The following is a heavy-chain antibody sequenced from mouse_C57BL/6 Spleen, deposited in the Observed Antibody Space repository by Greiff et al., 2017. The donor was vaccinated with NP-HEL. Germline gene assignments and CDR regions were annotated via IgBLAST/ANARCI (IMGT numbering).Heavy chain of an antibody. Sequence: QVQLQQPGAELVRPGSSVKLSCKASGYTFTSYWMHWVKQRPIQGLEWIGNIDPSDSETHYNQKFKDKATLTVDKSSSTDYMQLSSLTSEDSAVYYCARSSSYWYFDVWGTGTTVTVSS. CDR1: GYTFTSYW. V-gene: IGHV1-52*01. D-gene: IGHD1-1*01. CDR2: IDPSDSET. J-gene: IGHJ1*03. CDR3: ARSSSYWYFDV.